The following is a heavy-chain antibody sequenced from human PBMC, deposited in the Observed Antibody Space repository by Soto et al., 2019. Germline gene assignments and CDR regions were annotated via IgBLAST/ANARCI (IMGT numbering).Heavy chain of an antibody. CDR3: ARDPVDGYAFFDN. V-gene: IGHV4-4*01. Sequence: SETLSLTCAVSGGSISSSNWWSWVRQSPGKGLEWIGSIYYSGSTYYNPSLKSRVTISVSTSKKQFSLKLTSVTAADTAVYWFARDPVDGYAFFDNWGQGALVTVSS. CDR2: IYYSGST. D-gene: IGHD5-12*01. J-gene: IGHJ5*01. CDR1: GGSISSSNW.